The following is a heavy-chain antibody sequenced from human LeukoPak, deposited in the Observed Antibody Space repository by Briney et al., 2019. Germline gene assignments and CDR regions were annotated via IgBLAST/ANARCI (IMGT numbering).Heavy chain of an antibody. CDR1: GFTFSSYA. J-gene: IGHJ4*02. D-gene: IGHD6-6*01. V-gene: IGHV3-23*01. CDR3: AKGSAAARPYFFDY. CDR2: ITGGADST. Sequence: TGGSLRLSCAASGFTFSSYAMHWVRQAPGKGLEWVSAITGGADSTYYADSVKGRFTISRDNSQKTLFLQMNSLRAEDTAVYYCAKGSAAARPYFFDYWGQGTLVTVSS.